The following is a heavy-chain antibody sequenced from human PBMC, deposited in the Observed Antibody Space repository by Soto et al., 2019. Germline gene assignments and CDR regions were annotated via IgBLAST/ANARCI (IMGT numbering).Heavy chain of an antibody. V-gene: IGHV3-33*01. D-gene: IGHD5-12*01. Sequence: GGSLRLSCAATGFSFSRYGMHWVRPAPGKGLERVAVIWYDGSNLYYAHSVKGCFPISRDNTKNTLYLQMNSLRVEDTAVYYLARDQDGYNDYWGQGTLVTVSS. CDR1: GFSFSRYG. CDR3: ARDQDGYNDY. J-gene: IGHJ4*02. CDR2: IWYDGSNL.